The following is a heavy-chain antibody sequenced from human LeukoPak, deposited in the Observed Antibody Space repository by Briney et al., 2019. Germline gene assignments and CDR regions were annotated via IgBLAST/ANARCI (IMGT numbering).Heavy chain of an antibody. V-gene: IGHV3-33*06. CDR3: AKEVGADLGS. J-gene: IGHJ4*02. Sequence: GGSLRLSCGASGFTFSSYAIHWVRQAPGKGLEWVAIIWYDGSREYYADSVKGRFSISRDNSKNMVYLQMNSLRAEDTAVYYCAKEVGADLGSWGQGTLVTVSS. CDR2: IWYDGSRE. CDR1: GFTFSSYA. D-gene: IGHD1-26*01.